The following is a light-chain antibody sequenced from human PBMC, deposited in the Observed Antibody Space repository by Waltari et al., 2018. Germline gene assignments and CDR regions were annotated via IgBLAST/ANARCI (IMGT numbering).Light chain of an antibody. V-gene: IGKV3-20*01. Sequence: EIVLTQSPGTLSLSPGERATLSCRVSQNVGWSLAWYQQKPGQAPRLLIYGASTRAPGIPDRVSGGGSGTDFSLTISRLEPEDFAVYHCQHYVRLPVTFGQGTKVEIK. J-gene: IGKJ1*01. CDR3: QHYVRLPVT. CDR2: GAS. CDR1: QNVGWS.